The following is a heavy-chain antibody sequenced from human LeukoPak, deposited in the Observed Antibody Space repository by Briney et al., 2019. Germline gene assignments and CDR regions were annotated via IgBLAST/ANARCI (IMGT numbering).Heavy chain of an antibody. CDR1: ASSISSGFY. Sequence: ETLSLTRTFSASSISSGFYWGWSRPPPGKGLGVSWGIFHSGSTYYNPSLKGRVTISVDTSKNHFSLKLSSVTAADTAVYYCARVLRYFDWINWYFDLWGRGTLVTVSS. CDR3: ARVLRYFDWINWYFDL. J-gene: IGHJ2*01. D-gene: IGHD3-9*01. CDR2: IFHSGST. V-gene: IGHV4-38-2*02.